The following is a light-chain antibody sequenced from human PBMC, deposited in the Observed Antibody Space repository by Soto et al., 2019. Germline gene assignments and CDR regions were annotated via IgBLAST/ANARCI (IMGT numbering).Light chain of an antibody. CDR2: SAS. J-gene: IGKJ1*01. CDR3: QQYHNWPPWT. CDR1: QSVSSN. V-gene: IGKV3-15*01. Sequence: EIVMTQSPATLSVSPGERATLSCRASQSVSSNLAWYQQKPGQAPRLLMYSASTRATGIPARFSGSGSGTEFTLTINSLQSEDFAVYYYQQYHNWPPWTFGQGTKVEIK.